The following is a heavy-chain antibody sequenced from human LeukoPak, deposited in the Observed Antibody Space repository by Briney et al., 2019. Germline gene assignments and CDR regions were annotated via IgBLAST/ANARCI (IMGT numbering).Heavy chain of an antibody. CDR3: ARMVGYCSSTSCYIDWFDP. CDR1: GGSISSHY. J-gene: IGHJ5*02. CDR2: IYYSGST. D-gene: IGHD2-2*02. V-gene: IGHV4-59*11. Sequence: SETLSLTCTVSGGSISSHYWSWIRQPPGKGREWIGYIYYSGSTDYNPSLKSRATISVDTSKNQFSLKLRSVTGADTAVYYCARMVGYCSSTSCYIDWFDPWGQGTLVTVSS.